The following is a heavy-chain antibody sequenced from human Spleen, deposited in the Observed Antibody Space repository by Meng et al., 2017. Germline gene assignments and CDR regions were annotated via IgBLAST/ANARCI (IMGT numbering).Heavy chain of an antibody. D-gene: IGHD6-13*01. V-gene: IGHV1-2*06. Sequence: QVGESGAEVKKPRASVKVSCKASGYTFTGYYMHWVRQAPGQGLEWMGRIDPNNDHTQYAQNFQGRVTMTSDTSISTVYMELNGLRSDDTAVYYCARDEDISAAGKLFGDYWGQGTLVTVSS. CDR2: IDPNNDHT. J-gene: IGHJ4*02. CDR1: GYTFTGYY. CDR3: ARDEDISAAGKLFGDY.